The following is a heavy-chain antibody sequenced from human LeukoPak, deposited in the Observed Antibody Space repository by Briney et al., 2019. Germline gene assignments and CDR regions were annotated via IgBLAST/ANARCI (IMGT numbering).Heavy chain of an antibody. CDR2: ISAYNGNT. J-gene: IGHJ4*02. D-gene: IGHD5-18*01. V-gene: IGHV1-18*01. CDR3: ARQVDTSMALPDY. CDR1: GYTFTIYG. Sequence: ASVTVSCKASGYTFTIYGISWVRQAPGQGLEWMGWISAYNGNTNSAQKVQGRVTLTTDTSTSTAYMELRSLRSDDTAVYYCARQVDTSMALPDYWGQGTLVTVSS.